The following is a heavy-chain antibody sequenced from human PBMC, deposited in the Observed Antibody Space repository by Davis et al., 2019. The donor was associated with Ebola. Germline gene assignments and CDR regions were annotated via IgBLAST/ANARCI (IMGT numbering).Heavy chain of an antibody. CDR3: ARGWNYFDSGGYYSWFDP. Sequence: AASVKVSCKASGYTFTSYYMHWVRQAPGQGLEWMGIINPSDASTSYAQKFQGRVTMTRDTSTSTVYMELSSLGSEDTAVYYCARGWNYFDSGGYYSWFDPWGQGTLVTVSS. D-gene: IGHD3-22*01. V-gene: IGHV1-46*01. J-gene: IGHJ5*02. CDR2: INPSDAST. CDR1: GYTFTSYY.